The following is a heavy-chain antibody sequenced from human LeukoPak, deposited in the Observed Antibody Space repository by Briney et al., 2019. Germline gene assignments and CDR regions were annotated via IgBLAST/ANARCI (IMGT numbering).Heavy chain of an antibody. V-gene: IGHV3-48*02. Sequence: GGSLRLSCAASGFTFSSYSMNWVRQAPGKGLEWVSYISSSSTMYYADSVKGRFTISRDNAKNSLYLQMNSLRDEDTAVYYCARVRSGTYYDYWGQGTLVTVSS. J-gene: IGHJ4*02. CDR3: ARVRSGTYYDY. CDR2: ISSSSTM. CDR1: GFTFSSYS. D-gene: IGHD1-26*01.